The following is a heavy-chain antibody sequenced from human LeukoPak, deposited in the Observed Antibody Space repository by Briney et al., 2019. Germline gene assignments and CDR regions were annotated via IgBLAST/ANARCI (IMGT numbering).Heavy chain of an antibody. CDR3: TRGPNYSSGPA. Sequence: RPGGSLRLSCAASGFSFSKHYMTWIRQAPGKGLEWIAYISSNGSSIYYADSVKGRFTISRDNAKNTLHLQMNSLRAEDTSLYYCTRGPNYSSGPAWGKGTLVTVSS. CDR1: GFSFSKHY. CDR2: ISSNGSSI. D-gene: IGHD6-19*01. J-gene: IGHJ4*02. V-gene: IGHV3-11*04.